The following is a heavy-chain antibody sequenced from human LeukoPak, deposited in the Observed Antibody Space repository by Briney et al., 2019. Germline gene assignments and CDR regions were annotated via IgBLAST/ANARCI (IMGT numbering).Heavy chain of an antibody. V-gene: IGHV3-11*01. J-gene: IGHJ5*02. CDR3: ATDGAGFDT. CDR1: GFTFNDYY. CDR2: INIGGTNT. Sequence: GGSLRLSCAASGFTFNDYYMSWIRQAPGKGLEWLSYINIGGTNTHYADSVKSRFTISRDNAKESLYLEMNNLRAEDTAVYYCATDGAGFDTWGEGVLVTVSS.